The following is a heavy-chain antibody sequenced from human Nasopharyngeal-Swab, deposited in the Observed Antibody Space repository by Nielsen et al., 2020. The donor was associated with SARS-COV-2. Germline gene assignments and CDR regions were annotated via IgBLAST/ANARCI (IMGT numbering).Heavy chain of an antibody. V-gene: IGHV4-61*01. D-gene: IGHD3-9*01. J-gene: IGHJ6*03. CDR2: IYYSGSA. CDR1: GGSVSSSSSY. CDR3: AREGLTGYYPRYYMDV. Sequence: SETLSLTCSVSGGSVSSSSSYWSWIRQPPGKTLEWIGYIYYSGSANYNPSLKSRVTISVDTSKNQFSLKLNSVTAADTAVYYCAREGLTGYYPRYYMDVWGKGTTVTVSS.